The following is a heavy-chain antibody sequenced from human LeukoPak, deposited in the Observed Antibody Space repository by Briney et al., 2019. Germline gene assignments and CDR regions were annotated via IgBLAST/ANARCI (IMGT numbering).Heavy chain of an antibody. CDR2: IVPIFGTA. D-gene: IGHD3-10*01. CDR1: GYTFTSYA. J-gene: IGHJ4*02. Sequence: SVKVSCKASGYTFTSYAISWVRQAPGQGLEWMGGIVPIFGTANYAQKFQGRVTITADESTRTAYMELSSLRSEDTAVYYCARDNDSGDPPHFDYWGQGTLVTVSS. V-gene: IGHV1-69*13. CDR3: ARDNDSGDPPHFDY.